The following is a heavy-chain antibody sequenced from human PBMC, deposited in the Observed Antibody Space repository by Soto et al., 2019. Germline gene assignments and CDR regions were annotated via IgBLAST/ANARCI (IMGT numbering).Heavy chain of an antibody. CDR1: GFTFSTYA. CDR3: PHKRARGLYYLDN. V-gene: IGHV3-23*01. J-gene: IGHJ4*02. D-gene: IGHD5-12*01. Sequence: GGSLRLSCAASGFTFSTYAMSWVRQAPGKGLEWVSGIGTSGGSTNYADSVKGRFTISRDNSKNTLYLQMNSLRAEDTALYYCPHKRARGLYYLDNWGQGTLVTVSS. CDR2: IGTSGGST.